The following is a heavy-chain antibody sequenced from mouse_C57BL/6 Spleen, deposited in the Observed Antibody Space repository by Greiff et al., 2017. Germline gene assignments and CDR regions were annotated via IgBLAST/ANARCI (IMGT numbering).Heavy chain of an antibody. CDR3: AREILGGYFDV. V-gene: IGHV3-6*01. CDR2: ISYDGSN. D-gene: IGHD3-3*01. Sequence: VQLQESGPGLVKPSQSLSLTCSVTGYSITSGYYWNWIRQFPGNKLEWMGYISYDGSNNYNPSLKNRISITRDTSKNQFFLKLNSVTTEDTATYYCAREILGGYFDVWGTGTTVTVSS. J-gene: IGHJ1*03. CDR1: GYSITSGYY.